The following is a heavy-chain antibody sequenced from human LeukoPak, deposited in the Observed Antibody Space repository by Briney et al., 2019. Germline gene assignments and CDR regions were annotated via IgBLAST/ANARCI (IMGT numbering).Heavy chain of an antibody. V-gene: IGHV4-34*01. CDR2: INHSGST. D-gene: IGHD3-10*01. CDR1: GGSFSGYY. J-gene: IGHJ4*02. CDR3: AREFGMVRGVINYFDY. Sequence: KPSETLSLTCAVYGGSFSGYYWSWIRQPPGKGLEWIGGINHSGSTNYNPSLKSRVTIAVDTSKNQFSLKLSSVTAADTAVYYCAREFGMVRGVINYFDYWGQGTLVTVSS.